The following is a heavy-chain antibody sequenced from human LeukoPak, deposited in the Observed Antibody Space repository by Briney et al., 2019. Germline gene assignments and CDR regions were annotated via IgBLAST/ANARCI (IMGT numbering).Heavy chain of an antibody. CDR1: GGSISSGSYY. J-gene: IGHJ6*03. V-gene: IGHV4-61*02. CDR3: ARSDSGSYYSHYYYYMDV. CDR2: IYTSGST. Sequence: SSETLSLTCTVSGGSISSGSYYWSWIRQPAGKGLEWIGRIYTSGSTNYNPSLKSRVTISVDTSKNQSSLKLSSLTAADTAVYYCARSDSGSYYSHYYYYMDVWGKGTTVTVSS. D-gene: IGHD1-26*01.